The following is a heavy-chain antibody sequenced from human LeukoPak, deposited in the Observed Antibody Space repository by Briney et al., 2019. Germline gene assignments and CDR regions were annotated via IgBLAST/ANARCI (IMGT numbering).Heavy chain of an antibody. J-gene: IGHJ4*02. CDR2: INHSGST. Sequence: SETLSLTCAVYGGSFSGYYWSWIRQPPGKGLEWIGEINHSGSTNYNPSLKSRVTISVDTSKNQFSLKLSSVTAADTAVYYCARLAYYFDYWGQGTLVTVSS. CDR3: ARLAYYFDY. V-gene: IGHV4-34*01. CDR1: GGSFSGYY.